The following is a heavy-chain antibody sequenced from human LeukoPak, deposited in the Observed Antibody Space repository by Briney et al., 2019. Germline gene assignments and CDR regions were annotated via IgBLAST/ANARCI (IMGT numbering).Heavy chain of an antibody. V-gene: IGHV1-69*02. CDR2: IIPILGIA. J-gene: IGHJ6*04. CDR1: GGTFSSYT. D-gene: IGHD3-10*01. Sequence: ASVKVSCKASGGTFSSYTISWVRQAPGQGLEWMGRIIPILGIANYAQKFQGGVTITADKSTSTAYMELSSLRSEDTAVYYCASSVAVLLYGSGSYQSLDVWGKGATVTVSS. CDR3: ASSVAVLLYGSGSYQSLDV.